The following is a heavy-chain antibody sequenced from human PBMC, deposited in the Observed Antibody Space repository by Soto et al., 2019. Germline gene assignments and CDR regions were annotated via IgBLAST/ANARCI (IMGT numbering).Heavy chain of an antibody. D-gene: IGHD5-18*01. CDR1: GGTFSSYA. CDR2: IIPIFGTA. J-gene: IGHJ6*02. V-gene: IGHV1-69*13. Sequence: ASVKVSCKASGGTFSSYAISWVRQAPGQGLEWMGGIIPIFGTANYAQKFQGRVTITADESTRTAYMELSSLRSEDTAVYYCARDQRVGDTAMVTGYYYGMDVWGQGTTVTVSS. CDR3: ARDQRVGDTAMVTGYYYGMDV.